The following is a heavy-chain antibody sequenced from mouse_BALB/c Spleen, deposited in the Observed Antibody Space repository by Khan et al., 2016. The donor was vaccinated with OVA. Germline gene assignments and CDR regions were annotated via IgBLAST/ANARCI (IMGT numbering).Heavy chain of an antibody. J-gene: IGHJ4*01. CDR1: GYTFTNYG. V-gene: IGHV9-3-1*01. CDR3: ARPPYFSYVMVY. D-gene: IGHD2-10*01. CDR2: INTNTGEP. Sequence: QIQLVQSGPELKKPGETVKISCKASGYTFTNYGLNWVKQAPGKGLQWMSWINTNTGEPTYAVDFKGRFAFSLETSASTAYLQINNLKNEDTATYCCARPPYFSYVMVYWGQGTSVTVSS.